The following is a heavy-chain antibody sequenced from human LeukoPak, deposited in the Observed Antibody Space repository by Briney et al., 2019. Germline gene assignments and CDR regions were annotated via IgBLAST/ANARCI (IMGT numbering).Heavy chain of an antibody. Sequence: GASVTVSCTASGYTFTSYDINWVRQAPGQGLEWMGWMNPNSGNTVYAHKVQGRVTITRNNSVSTAYMEMNSLRAEDTAVYYCGAGRSDYYDSSGYYYSYWGQGTLVTVSS. CDR3: GAGRSDYYDSSGYYYSY. CDR1: GYTFTSYD. D-gene: IGHD3-22*01. V-gene: IGHV1-8*01. J-gene: IGHJ4*02. CDR2: MNPNSGNT.